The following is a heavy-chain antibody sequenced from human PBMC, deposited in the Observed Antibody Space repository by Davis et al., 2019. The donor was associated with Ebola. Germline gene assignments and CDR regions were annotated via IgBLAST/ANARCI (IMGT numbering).Heavy chain of an antibody. CDR1: GYTFTSYY. Sequence: ASVKVSCKASGYTFTSYYMHWVRQAPGQGLAWMGIINPSGGSTSYAQKFQGRVTMTRDTSTSTVYMELSSLRSEDTAVYYCARDHWSSSSDRGFDYWGQGTLVTVSS. CDR2: INPSGGST. D-gene: IGHD6-6*01. J-gene: IGHJ4*02. V-gene: IGHV1-46*01. CDR3: ARDHWSSSSDRGFDY.